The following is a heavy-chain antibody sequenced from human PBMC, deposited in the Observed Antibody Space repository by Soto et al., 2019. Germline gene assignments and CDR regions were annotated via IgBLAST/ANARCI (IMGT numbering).Heavy chain of an antibody. V-gene: IGHV2-5*02. J-gene: IGHJ4*02. D-gene: IGHD1-7*01. CDR3: AHRLTLNSDWNYGRFDF. CDR1: GFSLTTSGVG. CDR2: IYWDDDK. Sequence: QITLKESGPPLVKPTQTLTLTCTFSGFSLTTSGVGVGWVRQPPGKALEWLALIYWDDDKRYSPSLKSRLTSTKDTSRNHVVLTMTNMDPVDTATYYCAHRLTLNSDWNYGRFDFWGQGTLVTVSS.